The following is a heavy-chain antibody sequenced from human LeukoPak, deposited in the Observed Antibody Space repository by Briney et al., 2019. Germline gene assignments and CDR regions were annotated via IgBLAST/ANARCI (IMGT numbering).Heavy chain of an antibody. J-gene: IGHJ3*02. CDR3: ARSGVRGATYPDAFDI. D-gene: IGHD1-26*01. CDR2: INPSGGST. Sequence: ASVTVSCKASGYRFTTYYMHWVRQAPGQGLEWMGIINPSGGSTSNTQKFQGRVTMTRDTSTYTVYMELSSLRSEDTAVYYCARSGVRGATYPDAFDIWGQGTVVIISS. CDR1: GYRFTTYY. V-gene: IGHV1-46*01.